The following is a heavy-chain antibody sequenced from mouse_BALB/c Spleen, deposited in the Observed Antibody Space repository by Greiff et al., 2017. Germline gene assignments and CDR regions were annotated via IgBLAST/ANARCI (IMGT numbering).Heavy chain of an antibody. Sequence: VQLQQSGPGLVAPSQSLSITCTVSGFSLTGYGVNWVRQPPGKGLEWLGMIWGDGSTDYNSALKSRLSISKDNSKSQVFLKMNSLQTDDTARYYCARGGGSRYWYFDVWGAGTTVTVSS. V-gene: IGHV2-6-7*01. J-gene: IGHJ1*01. CDR3: ARGGGSRYWYFDV. CDR2: IWGDGST. CDR1: GFSLTGYG.